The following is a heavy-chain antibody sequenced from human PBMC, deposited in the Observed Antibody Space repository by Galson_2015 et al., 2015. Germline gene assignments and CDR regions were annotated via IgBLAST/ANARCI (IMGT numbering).Heavy chain of an antibody. Sequence: PALVKHTKTLTLTCTFSGFSLSTSGMCVSWIRQPPGKALEWLALIDWDDDKYYSTSLKTRLTISKDTSKNQVVLTMTNMDPVDTATYYCARTPLYSGGWYGFDYWGQGTLVTVSS. V-gene: IGHV2-70*01. D-gene: IGHD6-19*01. CDR1: GFSLSTSGMC. CDR2: IDWDDDK. J-gene: IGHJ4*02. CDR3: ARTPLYSGGWYGFDY.